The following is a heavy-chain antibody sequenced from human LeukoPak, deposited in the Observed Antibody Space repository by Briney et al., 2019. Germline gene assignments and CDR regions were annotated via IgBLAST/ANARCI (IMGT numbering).Heavy chain of an antibody. CDR2: INPNSGGT. D-gene: IGHD3-9*01. CDR3: ARDAHNDDILTAYYYFDY. V-gene: IGHV1-2*04. J-gene: IGHJ4*02. Sequence: ASVKVSCKASGYTFTGCYMHWVRQAPGQGLEWMGWINPNSGGTNYAQKFQGWVTMTRDTSISTAYMELSRLRSDDTAVYYCARDAHNDDILTAYYYFDYWGQGTLVTVSS. CDR1: GYTFTGCY.